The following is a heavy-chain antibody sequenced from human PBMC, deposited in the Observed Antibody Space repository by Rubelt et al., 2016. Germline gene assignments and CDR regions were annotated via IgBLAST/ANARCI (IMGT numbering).Heavy chain of an antibody. CDR2: SGDT. J-gene: IGHJ4*02. Sequence: SGDTDFAQKFQGRVTVTIDTSTTTVYMELRSLKSDDTAVYYCARDKPGYSYGFDYWGQGTLVTVSS. D-gene: IGHD5-18*01. V-gene: IGHV1-18*01. CDR3: ARDKPGYSYGFDY.